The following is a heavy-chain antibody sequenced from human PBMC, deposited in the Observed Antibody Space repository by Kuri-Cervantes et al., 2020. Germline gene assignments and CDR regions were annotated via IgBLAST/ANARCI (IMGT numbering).Heavy chain of an antibody. J-gene: IGHJ5*02. V-gene: IGHV3-21*01. CDR1: GFTFSTYS. D-gene: IGHD1-1*01. CDR3: ARDRGYNWNVEWFDP. Sequence: GGSLRLSCAASGFTFSTYSMNWVRQAPGKGLEWVSSISRSSSYIYYADSVKGRFTISRDNAKNSLYLQMNSLRAEDTAVYYCARDRGYNWNVEWFDPWGQGTLVTVSS. CDR2: ISRSSSYI.